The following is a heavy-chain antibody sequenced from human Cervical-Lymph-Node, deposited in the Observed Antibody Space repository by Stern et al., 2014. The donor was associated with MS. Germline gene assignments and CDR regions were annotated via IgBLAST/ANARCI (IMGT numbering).Heavy chain of an antibody. D-gene: IGHD2-21*02. V-gene: IGHV3-49*03. CDR1: GFTFGDYG. CDR2: IRGTPYGGTT. CDR3: TRTRVTDPFDP. J-gene: IGHJ5*02. Sequence: EVQLVESGGGLVQPGRSLRLSCTASGFTFGDYGMSWFRQAPGKGLEWVGFIRGTPYGGTTESAASVKGSFIISRDDSKSIAYLQMNSLKTEDTAVYYCTRTRVTDPFDPWGQGTLVTVSS.